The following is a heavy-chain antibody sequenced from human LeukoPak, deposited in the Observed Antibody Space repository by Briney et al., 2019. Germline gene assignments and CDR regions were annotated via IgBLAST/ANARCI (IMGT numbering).Heavy chain of an antibody. J-gene: IGHJ2*01. CDR2: ISSSSYI. V-gene: IGHV3-21*01. Sequence: GGSLRLSCAASGFTFSSFAMNWVRQAPGKGLEWVSSISSSSYIYYADSVKGRFTISRDNARNSLYLQMNSLRAEDTAVYYCARDGLAAATLHWCFDLWGRGTLVTVSS. CDR3: ARDGLAAATLHWCFDL. CDR1: GFTFSSFA. D-gene: IGHD2-15*01.